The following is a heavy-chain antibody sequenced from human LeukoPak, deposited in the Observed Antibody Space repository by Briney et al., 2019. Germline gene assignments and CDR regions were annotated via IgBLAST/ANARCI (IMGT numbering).Heavy chain of an antibody. J-gene: IGHJ6*02. CDR2: IIPFLDTT. CDR1: GGTFSSFP. D-gene: IGHD3-10*01. V-gene: IGHV1-69*08. CDR3: ARASELGEWFGDLLDI. Sequence: SVKVSCKASGGTFSSFPISWVRQAPGQGLEWLGRIIPFLDTTNYAHKFQGRVKISADKSTSTAYLEVRSLRSEDTAIYYCARASELGEWFGDLLDIWGQGTTVTVSS.